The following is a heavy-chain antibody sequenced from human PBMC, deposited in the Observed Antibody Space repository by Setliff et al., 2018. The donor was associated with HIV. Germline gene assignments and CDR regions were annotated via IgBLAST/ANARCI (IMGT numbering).Heavy chain of an antibody. Sequence: PGGSLRLSCAVSGFTFSNFPMNWVRQAPGKGLEWVSTISSDAVTRTIYYADSVKGRFTISRDNAKNSLYLQMNSPRAEDTAVYYCARERVGALDYWGQGALVTVSS. CDR1: GFTFSNFP. CDR3: ARERVGALDY. CDR2: ISSDAVTRTI. J-gene: IGHJ4*02. D-gene: IGHD3-16*01. V-gene: IGHV3-48*01.